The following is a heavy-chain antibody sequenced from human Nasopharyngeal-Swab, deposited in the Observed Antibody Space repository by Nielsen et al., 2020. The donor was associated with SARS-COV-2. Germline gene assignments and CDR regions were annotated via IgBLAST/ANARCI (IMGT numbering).Heavy chain of an antibody. CDR2: ICHSGST. D-gene: IGHD2-15*01. J-gene: IGHJ4*02. CDR3: ARHEYCRGFCNKGGFDY. Sequence: SETLSLTCTVSGGSIRTSYYCDYYWGWIRQPPGKGLEWIGGICHSGSTYYNPSLKSRVTISVDTSKNLFSLKLTSMTVADTALYYCARHEYCRGFCNKGGFDYWGRGTLVTVSS. V-gene: IGHV4-39*01. CDR1: GGSIRTSYYCDYY.